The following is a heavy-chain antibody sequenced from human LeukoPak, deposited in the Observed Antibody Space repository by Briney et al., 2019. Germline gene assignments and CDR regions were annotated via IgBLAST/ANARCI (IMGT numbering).Heavy chain of an antibody. CDR3: AKISWDGRGTFY. Sequence: GGSLRLSCAASGFTFSTYSMSWVRQAPGKGLEWVSAIRGGGENTDYADSVKGRFTISRDNSKDTLSLQMNSLRAEDTAVYYCAKISWDGRGTFYWGQGTLVTVSS. V-gene: IGHV3-23*01. D-gene: IGHD2-15*01. CDR2: IRGGGENT. J-gene: IGHJ4*02. CDR1: GFTFSTYS.